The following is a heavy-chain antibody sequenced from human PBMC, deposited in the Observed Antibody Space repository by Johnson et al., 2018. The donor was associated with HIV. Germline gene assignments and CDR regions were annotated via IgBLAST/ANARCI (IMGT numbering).Heavy chain of an antibody. CDR1: GFTFNNYG. Sequence: QVQLVESGGGLVQPGGSLRLSCAASGFTFNNYGMHWVRQAPGKGLEWVAVIWYDGSNKYYADSVKGRFTISRDNSKNTLYLQMNSLRADDTAVYYCAKDLRVFDWFNAYDAFDIWGQGTMVTVSS. J-gene: IGHJ3*02. CDR3: AKDLRVFDWFNAYDAFDI. V-gene: IGHV3-33*06. CDR2: IWYDGSNK. D-gene: IGHD3-9*01.